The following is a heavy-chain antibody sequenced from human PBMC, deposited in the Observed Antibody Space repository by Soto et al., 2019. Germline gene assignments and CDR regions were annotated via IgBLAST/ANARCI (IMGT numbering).Heavy chain of an antibody. J-gene: IGHJ5*02. CDR3: GRDQSGIGYYVDWFDP. D-gene: IGHD3-10*02. CDR2: INAGNGNT. Sequence: EASVKVSCKASGYTFNSHAIHWVRQAPGQRPEWLGWINAGNGNTYYSEKFEGRVTFTGDTAATTVNMELTSPTSEDTAIYYCGRDQSGIGYYVDWFDPWGQGTLVTV. V-gene: IGHV1-3*01. CDR1: GYTFNSHA.